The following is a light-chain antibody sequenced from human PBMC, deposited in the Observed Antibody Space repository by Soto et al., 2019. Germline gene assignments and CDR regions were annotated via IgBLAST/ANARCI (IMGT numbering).Light chain of an antibody. CDR2: EVS. V-gene: IGLV2-14*01. CDR3: SSYTSSSTRV. J-gene: IGLJ1*01. Sequence: QSALTQPASVSGSPGQSITISCTGTSSDVGGYNYVSWYQQHPGKAPKLMIYEVSNRPLGVSNRFSGSKSGNTASLTISGLQAEDEADYYCSSYTSSSTRVFGTGTKVTVL. CDR1: SSDVGGYNY.